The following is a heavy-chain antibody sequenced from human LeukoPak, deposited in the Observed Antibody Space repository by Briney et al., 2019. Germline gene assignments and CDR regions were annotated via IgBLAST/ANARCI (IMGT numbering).Heavy chain of an antibody. V-gene: IGHV3-53*01. D-gene: IGHD2-21*02. Sequence: GGSLRLSCAASGLTVSSNYMSWVRQAPGKGLEWVSVIYSGGSTYYADSVKGRFTISRDNSKNTLYLQMNSLRAEDTAVYYCARGQVVVTAGAAFDIWGQGTMVTVSS. CDR3: ARGQVVVTAGAAFDI. J-gene: IGHJ3*02. CDR1: GLTVSSNY. CDR2: IYSGGST.